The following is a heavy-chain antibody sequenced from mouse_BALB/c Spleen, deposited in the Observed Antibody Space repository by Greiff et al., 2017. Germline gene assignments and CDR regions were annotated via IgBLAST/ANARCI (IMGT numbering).Heavy chain of an antibody. Sequence: EVKLVESGGGLVQPGGSLKLSCAASGFTFSSYGLSWVRQTPDKRLELVATINSNGGSTYYPDSVKGRFTISRDNAKNTLYLQMSSLKSEDTAMYDCARGQVRRVGYFDYWGQGTTLTVSS. J-gene: IGHJ2*01. CDR3: ARGQVRRVGYFDY. CDR1: GFTFSSYG. D-gene: IGHD2-14*01. V-gene: IGHV5-6-3*01. CDR2: INSNGGST.